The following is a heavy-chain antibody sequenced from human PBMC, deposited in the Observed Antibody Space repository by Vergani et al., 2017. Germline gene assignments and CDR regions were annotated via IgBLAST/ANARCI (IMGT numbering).Heavy chain of an antibody. Sequence: EVMLVQSGAEVKKPGESLKISCKYSESICISNEIAWVRQMSGKGLQWRGNITPIDSKIAYSPSFQGQAIMSLDKSITTAYLQWRRLKASDTAIYYCTRHVPCGDGACLHFDHWGQGTQVTVSS. CDR2: ITPIDSKI. CDR1: ESICISNE. CDR3: TRHVPCGDGACLHFDH. D-gene: IGHD2-21*01. J-gene: IGHJ4*02. V-gene: IGHV5-51*01.